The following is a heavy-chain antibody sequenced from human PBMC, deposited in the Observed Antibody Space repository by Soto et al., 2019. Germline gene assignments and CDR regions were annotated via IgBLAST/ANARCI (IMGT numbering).Heavy chain of an antibody. CDR3: ARTPQTYDILTGYYGDWYFDL. V-gene: IGHV4-31*03. D-gene: IGHD3-9*01. CDR2: IYYSGST. CDR1: GGSISSGGYY. J-gene: IGHJ2*01. Sequence: TLSLTCTVSGGSISSGGYYWSWIRQHPGKGLEWFGYIYYSGSTYYNPSLKSRVTISVDTSKNQFSLKLSSVTAADTAVYYCARTPQTYDILTGYYGDWYFDLWGRGPLVTVSS.